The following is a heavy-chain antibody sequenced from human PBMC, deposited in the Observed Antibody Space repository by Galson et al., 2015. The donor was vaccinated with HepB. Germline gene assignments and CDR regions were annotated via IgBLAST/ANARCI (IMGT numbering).Heavy chain of an antibody. D-gene: IGHD2-15*01. Sequence: SLRLSCAASGFTFSSYSMNWVRQAPGKGLEWVSSISSSSSYIYYADSVKGRFTISRDNAKNSLYLQMNSLRAEDTAIYYCARGGDCRGSSCYIDYYYGLDIWGQGTTVTVSS. CDR3: ARGGDCRGSSCYIDYYYGLDI. CDR2: ISSSSSYI. CDR1: GFTFSSYS. V-gene: IGHV3-21*04. J-gene: IGHJ6*02.